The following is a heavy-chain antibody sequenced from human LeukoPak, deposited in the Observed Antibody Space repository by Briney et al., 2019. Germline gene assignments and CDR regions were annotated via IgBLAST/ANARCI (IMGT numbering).Heavy chain of an antibody. V-gene: IGHV4-31*03. CDR2: IYYSGST. CDR3: AREGCSSTSCYFDP. D-gene: IGHD2-2*01. Sequence: SQTLSLTCTVSGVSISGGGYYWSWIRQHPGKGLEWIGYIYYSGSTYYNPSLKSRVTISIDPSKNQFSLKLSSVTAADTAVYYRAREGCSSTSCYFDPWGQGTLVTVSS. CDR1: GVSISGGGYY. J-gene: IGHJ5*02.